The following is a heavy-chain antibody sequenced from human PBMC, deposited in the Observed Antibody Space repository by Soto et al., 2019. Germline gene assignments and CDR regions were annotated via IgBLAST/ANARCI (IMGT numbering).Heavy chain of an antibody. Sequence: QVQLVQSGAEVKKPGSSVKVSCKASGGTFSSYTISWVRQAPGQGLEWMGRIIPILGIANYAQKFQGRVTITADKSTNTAYMEVSSLRSGDTAVYYCAREGFWSGLFDPWGQGTLVTVSS. J-gene: IGHJ5*02. D-gene: IGHD3-3*01. CDR2: IIPILGIA. CDR1: GGTFSSYT. CDR3: AREGFWSGLFDP. V-gene: IGHV1-69*08.